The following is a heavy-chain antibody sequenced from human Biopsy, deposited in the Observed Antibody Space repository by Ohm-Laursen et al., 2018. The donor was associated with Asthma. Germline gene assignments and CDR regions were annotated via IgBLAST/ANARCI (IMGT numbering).Heavy chain of an antibody. J-gene: IGHJ4*02. CDR1: GFTFSSYG. Sequence: RSLRLSCSASGFTFSSYGMDWVRQAPGKGLEWVALMSYDGSIKDYADSVKGRFTISRDNSMNTLYLHMNSLRVEDTAVYYCARGLDYSGGSGFDYWGQGTLVTVSS. CDR2: MSYDGSIK. CDR3: ARGLDYSGGSGFDY. V-gene: IGHV3-33*05. D-gene: IGHD3-10*01.